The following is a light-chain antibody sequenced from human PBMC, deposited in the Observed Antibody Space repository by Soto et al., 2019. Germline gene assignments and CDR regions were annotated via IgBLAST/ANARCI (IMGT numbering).Light chain of an antibody. CDR1: SSDVGGYNY. Sequence: QSALTQPRSVSGSPGQSVTISCTGTSSDVGGYNYVSWYQQHPGKAPKLMIYDVSKRPSGVPDRFSGAKSGNTASLTIYGLQAEDEADYYCCSYAGSYTFVVFGRGTKLTVL. CDR2: DVS. V-gene: IGLV2-11*01. CDR3: CSYAGSYTFVV. J-gene: IGLJ2*01.